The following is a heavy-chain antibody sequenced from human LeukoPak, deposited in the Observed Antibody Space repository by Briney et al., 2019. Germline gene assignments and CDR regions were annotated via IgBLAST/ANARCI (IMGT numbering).Heavy chain of an antibody. CDR3: ARERRSYNYFDY. J-gene: IGHJ4*02. Sequence: SETLSLTCTVSGGSISSYYWSWIRQPPGKGLEWIGYIYYSGSTNYNPSLKSRVTISVDTSKNQFSLKLSSVTAADTAVYYCARERRSYNYFDYWGQGTLVTVSS. CDR2: IYYSGST. V-gene: IGHV4-59*01. CDR1: GGSISSYY. D-gene: IGHD2-2*02.